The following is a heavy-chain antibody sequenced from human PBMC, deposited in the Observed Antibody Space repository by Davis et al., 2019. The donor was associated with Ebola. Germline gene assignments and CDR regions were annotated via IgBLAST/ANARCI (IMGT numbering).Heavy chain of an antibody. D-gene: IGHD3-3*01. CDR3: AFPGGGLGYDFGYFYAMGV. Sequence: SVKVSCKASGGTFHNFALRWVRQAPGQGLEWMGGIIPLFRTPHYAQKFHGRLTITADESTNTAYMDLSSLRSEDTAVYYCAFPGGGLGYDFGYFYAMGVWGQGTTVTVSS. V-gene: IGHV1-69*13. J-gene: IGHJ6*02. CDR2: IIPLFRTP. CDR1: GGTFHNFA.